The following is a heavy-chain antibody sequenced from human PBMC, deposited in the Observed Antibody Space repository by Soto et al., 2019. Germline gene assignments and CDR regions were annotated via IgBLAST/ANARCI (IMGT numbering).Heavy chain of an antibody. CDR1: GFSLSTSGVG. Sequence: QITLKESGPTLVKPTQTLTLTCTFSGFSLSTSGVGVGWIRQPPGKALEWLALIYWNDDKRYSPSLESRLTITKDTSKNQVVLTMTNMDPVDTATYYCAHNALLGYCSSTSCLQYFDYWGQGTLVTVSS. D-gene: IGHD2-2*01. V-gene: IGHV2-5*01. CDR3: AHNALLGYCSSTSCLQYFDY. J-gene: IGHJ4*02. CDR2: IYWNDDK.